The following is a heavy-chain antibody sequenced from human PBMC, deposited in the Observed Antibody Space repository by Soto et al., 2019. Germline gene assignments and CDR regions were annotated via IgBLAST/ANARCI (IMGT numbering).Heavy chain of an antibody. CDR2: INAGNGNT. V-gene: IGHV1-3*01. CDR1: GYTFTSYA. D-gene: IGHD2-15*01. Sequence: ASVKVSCKASGYTFTSYAMHWVRQAPGQRLEWMGWINAGNGNTKYSQKLQGRVTIARDTSASTAYMELSSLRSEDTAVYYCARDRRYCSGGSCSYGMDVWGQGTTVTVSS. CDR3: ARDRRYCSGGSCSYGMDV. J-gene: IGHJ6*02.